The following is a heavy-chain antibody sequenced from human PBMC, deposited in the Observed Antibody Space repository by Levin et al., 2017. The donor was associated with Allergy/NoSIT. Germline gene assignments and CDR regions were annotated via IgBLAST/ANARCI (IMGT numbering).Heavy chain of an antibody. V-gene: IGHV3-30*18. CDR2: ISHDGSNE. D-gene: IGHD4-17*01. CDR3: AKDVTTGIAAKGFYYYYGMDG. J-gene: IGHJ6*02. CDR1: GLIFSTYA. Sequence: GESLKISCAASGLIFSTYAMHWVRQAPGKGLEWVALISHDGSNEYYEDSVKGRFIISRDNSKNTLYLQMNSLRPEDTAVYYCAKDVTTGIAAKGFYYYYGMDGWGQGTTVTVSS.